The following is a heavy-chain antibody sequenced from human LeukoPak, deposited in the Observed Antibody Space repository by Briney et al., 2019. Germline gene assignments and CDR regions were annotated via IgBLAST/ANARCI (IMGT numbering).Heavy chain of an antibody. CDR1: GFTFNNYW. V-gene: IGHV3-74*01. CDR3: AKDQGNWAYFDY. Sequence: GGSLRLSCAASGFTFNNYWMHWVRQAPGKGLVWVARIKSDGSTTNYADSVKGRFTISRDNAKNTLYLQMNSLRAEDTAVYYCAKDQGNWAYFDYWGQGTLVTVSS. D-gene: IGHD7-27*01. J-gene: IGHJ4*02. CDR2: IKSDGSTT.